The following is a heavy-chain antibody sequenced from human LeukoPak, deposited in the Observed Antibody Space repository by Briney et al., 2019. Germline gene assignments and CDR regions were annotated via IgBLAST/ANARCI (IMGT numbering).Heavy chain of an antibody. CDR2: IYTSGST. V-gene: IGHV4-39*07. J-gene: IGHJ4*02. Sequence: SETLSLTCIVSGDSISGSSFYWGWIRQAPGKGLEWIGRIYTSGSTNYNPSLKSRVTISVDTSKTLFSLKLTSVTAADTAVYYCAGRIAVAGFDYWGQGTLVTVSS. CDR1: GDSISGSSFY. D-gene: IGHD6-19*01. CDR3: AGRIAVAGFDY.